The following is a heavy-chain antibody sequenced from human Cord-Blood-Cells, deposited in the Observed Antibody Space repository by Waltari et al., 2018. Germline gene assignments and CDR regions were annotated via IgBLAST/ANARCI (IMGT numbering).Heavy chain of an antibody. V-gene: IGHV3-66*01. J-gene: IGHJ4*02. Sequence: EVQLVESGGGLVQPGGSLRLSCAASGFTVSSNYMSWVRQAPGKGLEGVPVIFSRGNTYYADSVKGRFTISRDNSKNTLYLQMNSLRAEDTAVYYCARDGYYDFWSGYYDYWGQGTLVTVSS. CDR3: ARDGYYDFWSGYYDY. CDR2: IFSRGNT. D-gene: IGHD3-3*01. CDR1: GFTVSSNY.